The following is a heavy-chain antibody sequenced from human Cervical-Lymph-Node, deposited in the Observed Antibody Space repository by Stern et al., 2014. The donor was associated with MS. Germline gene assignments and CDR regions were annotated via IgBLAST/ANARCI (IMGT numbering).Heavy chain of an antibody. CDR3: VRDDDVWGSPDY. V-gene: IGHV1-2*06. Sequence: QLVQSGAEVKKPGASAKVSCKASGDTFTDYYIHWVRQAPGQGLEWMGRIHPNSGDRNYAQKFQGRVTMTRDTSISTGYMELTRLRSDDTAVYYCVRDDDVWGSPDYWGQGTVVTVSS. CDR1: GDTFTDYY. D-gene: IGHD3-16*01. J-gene: IGHJ4*02. CDR2: IHPNSGDR.